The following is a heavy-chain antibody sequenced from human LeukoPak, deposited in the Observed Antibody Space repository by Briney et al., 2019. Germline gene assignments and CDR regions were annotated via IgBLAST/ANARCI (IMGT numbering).Heavy chain of an antibody. CDR2: IYSGGST. Sequence: GWSLRLSCAASGFTVSSNSMSWVRQAPGKGLEWVSVIYSGGSTYYADSVKGRFTFSRDNSKNTLYLQMNSLRAEDTAVYYCARGGGGYSYGFAFDYWGQGTLVTVSS. V-gene: IGHV3-66*01. CDR3: ARGGGGYSYGFAFDY. J-gene: IGHJ4*02. D-gene: IGHD5-18*01. CDR1: GFTVSSNS.